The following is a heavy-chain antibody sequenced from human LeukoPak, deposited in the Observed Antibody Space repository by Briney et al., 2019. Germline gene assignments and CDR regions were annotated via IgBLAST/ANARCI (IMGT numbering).Heavy chain of an antibody. J-gene: IGHJ6*03. D-gene: IGHD1-26*01. V-gene: IGHV3-7*01. CDR1: GFTFSSYW. Sequence: GGSLRLSCAASGFTFSSYWMSWVRQAPGKGLEGVANIKQDGSEKYYVDSVKGRFTISRDNAKNSLYLQMNSLRAEDTAVYYCARDYPLRERSGNYYMDVWGKGTTVTVSS. CDR2: IKQDGSEK. CDR3: ARDYPLRERSGNYYMDV.